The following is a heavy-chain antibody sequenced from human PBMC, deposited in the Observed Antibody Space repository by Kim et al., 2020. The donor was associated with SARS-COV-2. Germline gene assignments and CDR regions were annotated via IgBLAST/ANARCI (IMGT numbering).Heavy chain of an antibody. CDR3: ARALDV. CDR2: SESSYL. Sequence: SESSYLTYAGSVKGRITNSRDNAKNSLYLQMNSLRAEDTAVYYCARALDVWGKGTTVTVSS. J-gene: IGHJ6*04. V-gene: IGHV3-21*01.